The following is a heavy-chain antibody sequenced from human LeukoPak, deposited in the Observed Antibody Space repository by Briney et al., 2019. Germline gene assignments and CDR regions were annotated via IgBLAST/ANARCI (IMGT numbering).Heavy chain of an antibody. V-gene: IGHV3-21*01. CDR3: VRIRAAAAEGAFDI. D-gene: IGHD6-25*01. J-gene: IGHJ3*02. CDR2: ISSSTYYI. Sequence: GGSLRLSCAASGFTFRTYAMNWVPQAPGKGLEWVSSISSSTYYIYYADSVKGRFTLSRDNAKNSLYLQMNSLRADDSAVYYCVRIRAAAAEGAFDIWGQGT. CDR1: GFTFRTYA.